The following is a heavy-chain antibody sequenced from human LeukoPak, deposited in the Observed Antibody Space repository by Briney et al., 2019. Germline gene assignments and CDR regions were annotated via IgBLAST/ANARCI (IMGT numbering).Heavy chain of an antibody. CDR2: IYYSGST. CDR1: GRPNSSCRYY. D-gene: IGHD3-22*01. CDR3: ARQDYYDSSGEGFDY. V-gene: IGHV4-39*01. Sequence: SETLSLTYTVSGRPNSSCRYYSGWIRQPPGKGLEWIGSIYYSGSTYYNPSLKSRVTISVDTSKNQFSLKLSSVTAADSAVYYCARQDYYDSSGEGFDYWGQGTLVTVSS. J-gene: IGHJ4*02.